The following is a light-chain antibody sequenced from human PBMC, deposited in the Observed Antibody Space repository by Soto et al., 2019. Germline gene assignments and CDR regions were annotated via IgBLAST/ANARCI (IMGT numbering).Light chain of an antibody. CDR2: DAS. J-gene: IGKJ1*01. Sequence: DIQMTQSPSTLSASVGDRVTITCRASQSISSWLAWYQQKPGKAPKLLIYDASSLESGVPSRFSGSGSGTEFTLTISSLQPDDFATYHCQQSWTFGQGTKVEIK. V-gene: IGKV1-5*01. CDR1: QSISSW. CDR3: QQSWT.